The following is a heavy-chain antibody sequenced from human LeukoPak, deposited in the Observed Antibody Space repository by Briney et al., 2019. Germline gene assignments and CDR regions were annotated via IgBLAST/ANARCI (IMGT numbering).Heavy chain of an antibody. V-gene: IGHV3-74*01. CDR1: GFIFSNYA. Sequence: GASLRLSCAASGFIFSNYAMSWVRQAPGKGLEWVSCVSTDGSTTNYADSVKGRFTISRDNAKNTLYLQMNSLRVEDTAVYYCARDTNGLAYWGLGTRVTVSS. CDR2: VSTDGSTT. CDR3: ARDTNGLAY. J-gene: IGHJ4*02. D-gene: IGHD2-8*01.